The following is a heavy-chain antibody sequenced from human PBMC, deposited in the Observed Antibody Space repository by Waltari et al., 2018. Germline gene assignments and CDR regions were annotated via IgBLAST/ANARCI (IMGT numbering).Heavy chain of an antibody. J-gene: IGHJ4*02. Sequence: QVQLVVSGGGVVQPGKSLRLSCAASGFSFSSYAMHWVRQAPGKGVEWLAGIWYDGDNKYYGDSVRVRFTISRDNSKNTLYLQLNSLRAEDTAVYYCARASIAVEERGDDYFHYWGQGTLVTVSS. D-gene: IGHD6-19*01. V-gene: IGHV3-33*01. CDR2: IWYDGDNK. CDR3: ARASIAVEERGDDYFHY. CDR1: GFSFSSYA.